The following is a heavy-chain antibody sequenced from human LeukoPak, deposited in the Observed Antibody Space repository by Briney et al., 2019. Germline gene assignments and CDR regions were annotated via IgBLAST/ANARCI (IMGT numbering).Heavy chain of an antibody. V-gene: IGHV4-39*01. Sequence: SETLSLTCTVSGGSISSCSYYWGWIRQPPGKGREWNGSIYYSGNTYYNPSLKSRVTISIDTSKNQFSLKLSFVTAADTAVYYCARHVLGSGSPYFDYCGQGTLVTVSS. CDR3: ARHVLGSGSPYFDY. D-gene: IGHD1-26*01. CDR2: IYYSGNT. J-gene: IGHJ4*02. CDR1: GGSISSCSYY.